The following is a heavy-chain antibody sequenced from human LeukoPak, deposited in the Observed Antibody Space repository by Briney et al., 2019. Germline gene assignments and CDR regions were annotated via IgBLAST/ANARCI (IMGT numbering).Heavy chain of an antibody. D-gene: IGHD2-2*01. Sequence: SETLSLTCTVSGGSISSSSYYWGWIRQPPGKGLEWIGSIYYSGSTYYNPSLKSRVTISVDTSKNQFSLKVNSVTAADTAVYYCARTARSPEEVPAGIVFDYWGQGTLVTVSS. V-gene: IGHV4-39*07. CDR2: IYYSGST. CDR1: GGSISSSSYY. CDR3: ARTARSPEEVPAGIVFDY. J-gene: IGHJ4*02.